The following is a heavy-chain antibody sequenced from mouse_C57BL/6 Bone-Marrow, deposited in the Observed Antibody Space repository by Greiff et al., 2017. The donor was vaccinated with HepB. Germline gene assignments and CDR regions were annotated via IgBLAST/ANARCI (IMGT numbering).Heavy chain of an antibody. Sequence: EVKLVESGGGLVQSGRSLRLSCATSGFTFRDFYMEWVRQAPGKGLEWIAASRNKANDYTTEYSASVKGRFIVSRDTSQSILYLQMNALRAEDTAIYYCARDASLYAMDYWGQGTSVTVSS. V-gene: IGHV7-1*01. CDR1: GFTFRDFY. D-gene: IGHD6-2*01. CDR3: ARDASLYAMDY. CDR2: SRNKANDYTT. J-gene: IGHJ4*01.